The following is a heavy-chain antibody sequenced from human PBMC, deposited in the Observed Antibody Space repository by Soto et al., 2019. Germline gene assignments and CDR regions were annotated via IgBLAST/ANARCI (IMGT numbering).Heavy chain of an antibody. D-gene: IGHD3-3*01. J-gene: IGHJ4*02. CDR1: GFTFDDYA. CDR3: AKALRFLEWLPFDY. V-gene: IGHV3-9*01. Sequence: EVQLVESGGGLVQPGRSLTLSCAASGFTFDDYAMRWDRHAPGNGLECVSGISWNSGSIGDADSVKGRFTISRDNAKNALDLQMNSLRAEDTALYYCAKALRFLEWLPFDYCGQGTLVTVSS. CDR2: ISWNSGSI.